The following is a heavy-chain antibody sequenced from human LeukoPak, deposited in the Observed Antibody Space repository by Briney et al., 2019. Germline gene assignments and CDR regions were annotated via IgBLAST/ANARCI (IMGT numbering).Heavy chain of an antibody. CDR3: ARDRAANQDWVEFDP. V-gene: IGHV3-66*03. Sequence: PGGSLRLSCAASRFTFSVYSMHWVRQAPGKGLEWVGLIRDSGEAFYADFARGRFAISRDESENTLYLQMNSLRVEDTAVYFCARDRAANQDWVEFDPWGQGTPVIVSS. J-gene: IGHJ5*02. CDR1: RFTFSVYS. CDR2: IRDSGEA. D-gene: IGHD3/OR15-3a*01.